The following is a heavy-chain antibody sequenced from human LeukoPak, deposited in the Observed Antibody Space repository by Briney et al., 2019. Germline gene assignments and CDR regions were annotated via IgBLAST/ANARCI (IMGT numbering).Heavy chain of an antibody. CDR3: ARGWNTTPRSGFDI. D-gene: IGHD1/OR15-1a*01. CDR1: EFTISRYW. V-gene: IGHV3-74*01. Sequence: GGSLRLSCAASEFTISRYWMHWVRQAPGKGLVWVSNINNDGSITTCADSVKGRFTISRDNVKNTLFLQMNSLGAEDTALYYCARGWNTTPRSGFDIWGLGTMVTVSS. J-gene: IGHJ3*02. CDR2: INNDGSIT.